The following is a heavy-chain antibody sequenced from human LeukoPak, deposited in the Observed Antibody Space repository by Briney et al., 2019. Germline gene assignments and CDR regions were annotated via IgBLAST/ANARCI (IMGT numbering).Heavy chain of an antibody. D-gene: IGHD2/OR15-2a*01. Sequence: WETLSPTCSVSGGSISTYYWNWIRQPPGKGLEWIGYIYNTGTTNYNPSLKSRVTISVDTSKNQFSLNLRSVNAADTAVYYCARKSPAGYFNFDYWGQGTLVAVSS. CDR1: GGSISTYY. J-gene: IGHJ4*02. CDR2: IYNTGTT. CDR3: ARKSPAGYFNFDY. V-gene: IGHV4-59*01.